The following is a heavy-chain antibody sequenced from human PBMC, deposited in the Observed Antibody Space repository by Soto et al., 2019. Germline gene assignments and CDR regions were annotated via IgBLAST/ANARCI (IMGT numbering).Heavy chain of an antibody. V-gene: IGHV3-64*01. J-gene: IGHJ4*02. D-gene: IGHD2-2*01. Sequence: GGSLRLSCAASGFTFSSYAMHWVRQAPGKGLEYVSAISSNGGSTYYANSVEGRFTISRDNSKNTLYLQMGSLRAEDMAVYYCARSPHCSSTSCLFDYWGQGTLVTVSS. CDR1: GFTFSSYA. CDR2: ISSNGGST. CDR3: ARSPHCSSTSCLFDY.